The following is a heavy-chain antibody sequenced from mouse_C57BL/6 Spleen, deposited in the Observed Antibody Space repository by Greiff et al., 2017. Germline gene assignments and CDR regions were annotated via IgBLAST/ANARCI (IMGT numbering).Heavy chain of an antibody. V-gene: IGHV1-59*01. J-gene: IGHJ1*03. CDR2: IDPSDSYT. D-gene: IGHD1-1*01. CDR1: GYTFTSYW. CDR3: ARSGGSSPWYFDV. Sequence: QVQLKQPGAELVRPGTSVKLSCKASGYTFTSYWMHWVKQRPGQGLEWIGVIDPSDSYTNYNQKFKGKATLTVDTSSSTAYMQLSSLTSEDSAVXYCARSGGSSPWYFDVWGTGTTVTVSS.